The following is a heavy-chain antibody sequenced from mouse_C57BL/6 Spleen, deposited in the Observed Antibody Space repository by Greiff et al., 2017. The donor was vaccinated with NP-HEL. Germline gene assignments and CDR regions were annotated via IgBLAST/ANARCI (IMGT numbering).Heavy chain of an antibody. Sequence: VQLQQPGAELVMPGASVKLSCKASGYTFTSYWMHWVKQRPGQGLEWIGEIDPSDSYTNYNQKFKGKSTLTVDKSSSTAYMQLSSLTSEDSAVYYCARSDPYYFDYWGQGTTLTVSS. J-gene: IGHJ2*01. CDR3: ARSDPYYFDY. CDR2: IDPSDSYT. CDR1: GYTFTSYW. V-gene: IGHV1-69*01.